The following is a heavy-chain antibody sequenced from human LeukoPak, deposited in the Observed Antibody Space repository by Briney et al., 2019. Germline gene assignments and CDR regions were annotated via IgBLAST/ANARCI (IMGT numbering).Heavy chain of an antibody. J-gene: IGHJ4*02. CDR2: FDPEDGET. D-gene: IGHD3-10*01. CDR1: GYTLTELS. CDR3: ATPGFGELSFDY. Sequence: GASVKVSCKVSGYTLTELSMHWVRQAPGKGREWMGGFDPEDGETIYAQKFQGRVTMTEDTSTDTAYMELSSLRSEDTAVYYCATPGFGELSFDYWGQGTLVTVSS. V-gene: IGHV1-24*01.